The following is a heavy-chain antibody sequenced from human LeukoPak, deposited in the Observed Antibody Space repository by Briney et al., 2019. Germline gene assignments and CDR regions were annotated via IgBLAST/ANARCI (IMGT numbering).Heavy chain of an antibody. CDR3: AREQHDYGDYGGFDY. CDR2: IYPGDSDT. Sequence: GESLKISCKGSGYSFTSYWIGWVRQMPGKGLEWMGIIYPGDSDTRYSPSFQGQVTISADKSISTAYLQWSSLKASDTAMYYCAREQHDYGDYGGFDYWGQGTLVTASS. J-gene: IGHJ4*02. V-gene: IGHV5-51*01. CDR1: GYSFTSYW. D-gene: IGHD4-17*01.